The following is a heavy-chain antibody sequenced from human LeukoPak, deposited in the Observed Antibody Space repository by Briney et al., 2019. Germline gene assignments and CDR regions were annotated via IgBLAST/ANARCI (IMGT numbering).Heavy chain of an antibody. CDR1: GFTFSSYA. CDR3: ARVDYDNSGYSDY. J-gene: IGHJ4*02. Sequence: GGSLRLSCAASGFTFSSYAMHWVRQAPGKGLEWVSSISSSSYIYYADSVKGRFTISRDNAKNSLYLQMNSLRAEDTAVYYCARVDYDNSGYSDYWGQGTLVTVSS. D-gene: IGHD3-22*01. CDR2: ISSSSYI. V-gene: IGHV3-21*01.